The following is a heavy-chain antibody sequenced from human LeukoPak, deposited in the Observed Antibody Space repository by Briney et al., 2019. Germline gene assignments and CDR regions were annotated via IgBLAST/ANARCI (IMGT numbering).Heavy chain of an antibody. CDR2: ISAYNGNT. J-gene: IGHJ4*02. V-gene: IGHV1-18*01. D-gene: IGHD3-10*01. Sequence: GASVKVSCKASGYTFTSYGISWVRQAPGQGLEWMGWISAYNGNTNYAQKLQGRVTMTTDPFTRPVYMELRSLRSDDTAVYYCARPRTYYYGSGSYWVFDYWGQGTLVTVSS. CDR1: GYTFTSYG. CDR3: ARPRTYYYGSGSYWVFDY.